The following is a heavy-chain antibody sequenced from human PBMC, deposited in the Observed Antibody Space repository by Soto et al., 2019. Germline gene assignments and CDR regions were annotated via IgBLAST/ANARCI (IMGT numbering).Heavy chain of an antibody. Sequence: EVQLLESGGGLVQPGGSLRLSCAASAFTFNTYAMGWVRQAPGKGLEWVSAISVSGGGTYYADSVKGRFTISRDTSKNMLYLKMNSLSADDTAVYYCAKSGGASPYYFDYLGRGTLVTVSS. CDR1: AFTFNTYA. J-gene: IGHJ4*02. CDR2: ISVSGGGT. CDR3: AKSGGASPYYFDY. D-gene: IGHD1-26*01. V-gene: IGHV3-23*01.